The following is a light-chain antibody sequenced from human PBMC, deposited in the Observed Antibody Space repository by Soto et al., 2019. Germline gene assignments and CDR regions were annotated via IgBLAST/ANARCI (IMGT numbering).Light chain of an antibody. CDR2: DNN. CDR3: GTWDSSLSAWV. Sequence: QSVLTQPPSASGTPGQRVTLSCSGSSSNIGNNYVSWYQQLPGTAPKLLIYDNNKRPSGIPDRLSGSKSGTSATLGIIGLQTGDEADYYCGTWDSSLSAWVFGGGTKLTVL. CDR1: SSNIGNNY. J-gene: IGLJ3*02. V-gene: IGLV1-51*01.